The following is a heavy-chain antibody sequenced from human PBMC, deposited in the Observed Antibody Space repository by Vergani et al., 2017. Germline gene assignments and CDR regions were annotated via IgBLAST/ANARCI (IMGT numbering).Heavy chain of an antibody. CDR2: ISWNSGSI. J-gene: IGHJ4*02. V-gene: IGHV3-9*01. D-gene: IGHD6-13*01. Sequence: EVQLVESGGGLVQPGRSLRLSCAASGFTFDDYAMHWVRQAPGKGLEWVSGISWNSGSIGYADSVKGRFPISRDNAKNSLYLQMSSLRAEDTALYYCAKGSAAAGTTYYFDYWGQGTLVTVSS. CDR1: GFTFDDYA. CDR3: AKGSAAAGTTYYFDY.